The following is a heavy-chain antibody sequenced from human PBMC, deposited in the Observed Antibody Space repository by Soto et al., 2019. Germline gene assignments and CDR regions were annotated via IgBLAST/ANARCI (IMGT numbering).Heavy chain of an antibody. J-gene: IGHJ4*02. V-gene: IGHV4-59*01. CDR1: GGSFSTFY. CDR3: VSGGRGDSNWRYYFPY. D-gene: IGHD2-21*02. Sequence: QVQLQESGPGLVKPSETLSLPCTFSGGSFSTFYWSWIRQFPGTGLEWIGYSSYNGVTNYSPSLKSRTIISTATSKNQCASKLTSLTAADTALYYCVSGGRGDSNWRYYFPYCGQGSLVTVSS. CDR2: SSYNGVT.